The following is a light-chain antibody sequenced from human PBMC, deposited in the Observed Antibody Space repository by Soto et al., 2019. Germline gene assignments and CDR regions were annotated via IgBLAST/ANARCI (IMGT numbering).Light chain of an antibody. J-gene: IGLJ2*01. CDR1: NIGSKS. CDR2: DDS. CDR3: QVWDSLSDHPMVV. Sequence: SYELTQPPSVSVAPGQTSRITCGGNNIGSKSVHWYQHKPGQAPVLVVYDDSDRPSGIPERFSGSNSGNTATLTISRVEAGDETDYYCQVWDSLSDHPMVVFGGGSKLTVL. V-gene: IGLV3-21*02.